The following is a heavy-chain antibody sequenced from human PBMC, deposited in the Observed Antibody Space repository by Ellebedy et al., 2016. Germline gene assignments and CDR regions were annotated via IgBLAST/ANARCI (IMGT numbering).Heavy chain of an antibody. D-gene: IGHD3-10*01. CDR3: TRASHYYGSGLGAFDI. CDR2: IRSKAYGGTT. V-gene: IGHV3-49*03. Sequence: GGSLRLSXTASGFTFGDYAMSWFRQAPGKGLEWVGFIRSKAYGGTTEYAASVKGRFTISRDDSKSIAYLQMNSLKTEDTAVYYCTRASHYYGSGLGAFDIWGQGTMVTVSS. J-gene: IGHJ3*02. CDR1: GFTFGDYA.